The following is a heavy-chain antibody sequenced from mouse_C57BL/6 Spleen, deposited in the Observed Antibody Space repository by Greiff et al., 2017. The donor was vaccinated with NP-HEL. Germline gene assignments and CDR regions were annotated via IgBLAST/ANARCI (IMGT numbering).Heavy chain of an antibody. CDR3: ARSGNYGSSYFDY. J-gene: IGHJ2*01. CDR1: GFSLTSYG. V-gene: IGHV2-2*01. D-gene: IGHD1-1*01. CDR2: IWRGGST. Sequence: VKLMESGPGLVQPSQSLSITCTVSGFSLTSYGVHWVRQSPGKGLEWLGVIWRGGSTDYNAAFISRLSISKDNSKSQVFFKMNSLQADDTAIYYCARSGNYGSSYFDYWGQGTTLTVSS.